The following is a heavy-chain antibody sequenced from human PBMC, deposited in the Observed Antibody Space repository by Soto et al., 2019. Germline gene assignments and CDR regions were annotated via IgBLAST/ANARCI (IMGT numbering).Heavy chain of an antibody. CDR1: GYTFTSYG. CDR2: ISAYNGNT. J-gene: IGHJ5*02. D-gene: IGHD6-13*01. Sequence: GASVKVSCKASGYTFTSYGISWVRQAPGQGLEWMGWISAYNGNTNYAQKLQGRVTMTTDTSTSTAYMELRSLRSDDTAVYYCARFSRIYSSSWNWFDPWGQGTLVTVSS. CDR3: ARFSRIYSSSWNWFDP. V-gene: IGHV1-18*01.